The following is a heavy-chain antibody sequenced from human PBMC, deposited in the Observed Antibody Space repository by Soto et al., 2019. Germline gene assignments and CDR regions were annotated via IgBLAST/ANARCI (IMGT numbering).Heavy chain of an antibody. D-gene: IGHD3-3*01. CDR3: ARAIRFLEAAFDY. Sequence: ETLSLTGTVSVGSISSYYRSWIRQPPGKGLEWIGYIYYSGSTNYNPSLKSRVTISVDTSKNQFSLKLSSVTAADTAVYYCARAIRFLEAAFDYWGQGTLVTVSS. J-gene: IGHJ4*02. CDR2: IYYSGST. V-gene: IGHV4-59*01. CDR1: VGSISSYY.